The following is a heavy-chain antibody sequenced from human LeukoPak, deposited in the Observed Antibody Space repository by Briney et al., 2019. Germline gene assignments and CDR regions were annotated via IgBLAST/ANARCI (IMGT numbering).Heavy chain of an antibody. CDR1: GFTFDDYA. Sequence: SGGSLRLSCAASGFTFDDYAMQWVRQAPGKGLEWVSGISWNSGSIGYADSVKGRFTISRDNAKNSLYLQMNSLRAEDTALYYCAKDTGFEYSSSMSSWGQGTLVTVSS. J-gene: IGHJ5*02. D-gene: IGHD6-6*01. V-gene: IGHV3-9*01. CDR2: ISWNSGSI. CDR3: AKDTGFEYSSSMSS.